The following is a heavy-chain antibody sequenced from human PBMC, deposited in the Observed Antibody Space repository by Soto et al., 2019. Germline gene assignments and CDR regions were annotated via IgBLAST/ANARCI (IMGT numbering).Heavy chain of an antibody. Sequence: ASVKVSCKASGYTFTGYSMHWVRQAPGQGLEWMGWINPNSGGTNYAQKFQGWVTMTRDTSISTAYMELSRLRSDDTAVYYCARGLGRGSSSLSGKYGMDVWGQGTTVTVSS. CDR3: ARGLGRGSSSLSGKYGMDV. D-gene: IGHD6-6*01. CDR2: INPNSGGT. V-gene: IGHV1-2*04. J-gene: IGHJ6*02. CDR1: GYTFTGYS.